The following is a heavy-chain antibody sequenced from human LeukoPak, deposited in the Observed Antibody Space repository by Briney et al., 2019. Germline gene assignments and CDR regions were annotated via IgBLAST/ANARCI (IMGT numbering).Heavy chain of an antibody. Sequence: SETLSLTCTVSGGSISSGGYYWSWIRQHPGKGLEWNGYIYYSGSTYYNPSLKSRVTISVDTSKNQFSLKLSSVTAADTAVYYCARVPDYSNKNWFDPWGQGTLVTVSS. D-gene: IGHD4-11*01. V-gene: IGHV4-31*03. CDR3: ARVPDYSNKNWFDP. CDR1: GGSISSGGYY. CDR2: IYYSGST. J-gene: IGHJ5*02.